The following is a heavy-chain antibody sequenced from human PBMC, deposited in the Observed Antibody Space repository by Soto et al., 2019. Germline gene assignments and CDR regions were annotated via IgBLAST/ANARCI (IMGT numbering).Heavy chain of an antibody. CDR1: GFTFSHYA. CDR3: VKAGDSGGDYDGLGAFDI. V-gene: IGHV3-64D*06. CDR2: ISSNGGDT. Sequence: EVQLVESGGGLVQPGGSLRLSCSASGFTFSHYAMHWVRQAPGKGLEYVSAISSNGGDTYYADSVKGRFTISMDNSKNTRYLQVSSLRSEDTAVYYCVKAGDSGGDYDGLGAFDIWGQGTMVTVSS. D-gene: IGHD3-22*01. J-gene: IGHJ3*02.